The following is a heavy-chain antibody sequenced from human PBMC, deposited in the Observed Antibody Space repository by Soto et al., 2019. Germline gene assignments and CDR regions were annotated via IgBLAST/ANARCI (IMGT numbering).Heavy chain of an antibody. Sequence: SETLSLTCAVSGGSIISGGYYWSWIRQHPGKGLEWIGYIYYSGSTYYSPSLKSRVTISVDTSKNQFSLKLSSVTAADTAVYYCAREASRITIFGVVRRTFDYWGQGTLVTVSS. V-gene: IGHV4-31*11. J-gene: IGHJ4*02. CDR3: AREASRITIFGVVRRTFDY. CDR2: IYYSGST. D-gene: IGHD3-3*01. CDR1: GGSIISGGYY.